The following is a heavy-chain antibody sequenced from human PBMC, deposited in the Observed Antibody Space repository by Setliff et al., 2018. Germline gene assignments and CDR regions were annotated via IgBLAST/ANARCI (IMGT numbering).Heavy chain of an antibody. Sequence: VASVKVSCKASGYTFTSYGISWVRQAPGQGLEWMGWISAYNGNTNYAQKLQGRVTMTTDTSTSTAYMELRSLRSDDTAVYYCARSTVTQILYYGMDVWGQGTTVTVSS. J-gene: IGHJ6*02. D-gene: IGHD4-17*01. CDR3: ARSTVTQILYYGMDV. V-gene: IGHV1-18*01. CDR1: GYTFTSYG. CDR2: ISAYNGNT.